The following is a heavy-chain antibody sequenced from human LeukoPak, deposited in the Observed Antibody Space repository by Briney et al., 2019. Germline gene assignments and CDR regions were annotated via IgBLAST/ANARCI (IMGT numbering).Heavy chain of an antibody. D-gene: IGHD3-9*01. CDR3: TTDPDSWLFFDY. J-gene: IGHJ4*02. Sequence: PGGSLRLSSAASGSTFSNAWMSWVRQAPGKGLEWVGRIKSKTDGGTTDYAAPVKGRFTISRDDSKNTLYLQMNSLKTEDTAVYYCTTDPDSWLFFDYWGQGTLVTVSS. CDR1: GSTFSNAW. CDR2: IKSKTDGGTT. V-gene: IGHV3-15*01.